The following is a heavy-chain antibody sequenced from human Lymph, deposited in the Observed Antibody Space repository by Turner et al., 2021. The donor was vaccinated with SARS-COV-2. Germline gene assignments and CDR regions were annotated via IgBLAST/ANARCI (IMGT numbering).Heavy chain of an antibody. CDR2: IRDDGSNI. CDR1: GFTFSSYG. D-gene: IGHD3-16*01. CDR3: ARDRTRFGVFDY. Sequence: HVKLVESGGGAVQPGRSLRLSCAASGFTFSSYGMHWVRQAPGKGLEWVAGIRDDGSNINYADSVKGRFTISRDNSKNTLYLQMKSLRTEDTAVYYCARDRTRFGVFDYWGQGTLVTVSS. V-gene: IGHV3-33*01. J-gene: IGHJ4*02.